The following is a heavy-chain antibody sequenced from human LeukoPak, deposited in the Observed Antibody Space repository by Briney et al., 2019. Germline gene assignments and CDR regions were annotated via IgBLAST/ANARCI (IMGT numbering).Heavy chain of an antibody. CDR3: AKDMVRGVITVFDY. CDR1: GFTFSSYG. CDR2: IRYDGSNK. J-gene: IGHJ4*02. Sequence: GGSLRLSCAASGFTFSSYGMHWVRQAPGKGLEWVAFIRYDGSNKYYADSVKGRFTISRDNSKNTLYMQMNRQRAEDTAVYYCAKDMVRGVITVFDYWGQGTLVTVSS. D-gene: IGHD3-10*01. V-gene: IGHV3-30*02.